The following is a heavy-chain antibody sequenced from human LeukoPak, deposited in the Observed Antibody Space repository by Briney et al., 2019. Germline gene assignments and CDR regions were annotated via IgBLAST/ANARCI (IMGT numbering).Heavy chain of an antibody. J-gene: IGHJ6*03. CDR1: GFTFDDYG. CDR2: INWNGGST. CDR3: ARASGIAVSGTEGYYSYYYMDV. Sequence: GGSLRLSCAASGFTFDDYGMSWVREAPGKGLEWISGINWNGGSTGYADSVKGRFTISRDNAKNSLYLQMNSLRAEDTALYYCARASGIAVSGTEGYYSYYYMDVWGKGTTVTVSS. D-gene: IGHD6-19*01. V-gene: IGHV3-20*04.